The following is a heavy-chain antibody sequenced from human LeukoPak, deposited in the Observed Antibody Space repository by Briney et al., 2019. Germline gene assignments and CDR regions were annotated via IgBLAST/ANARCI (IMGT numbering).Heavy chain of an antibody. CDR1: GFTFSSYG. CDR2: IRYDGSNK. CDR3: ATIGDPLWFGELDYLDY. Sequence: GGSLRLSCAASGFTFSSYGMHWVRQAPGKGLEWVAFIRYDGSNKYYADSVKGRFTISRDNSKNTLYLQMNSLRAEDTAVYYCATIGDPLWFGELDYLDYWGQGTLVTVSS. J-gene: IGHJ4*02. V-gene: IGHV3-30*02. D-gene: IGHD3-10*01.